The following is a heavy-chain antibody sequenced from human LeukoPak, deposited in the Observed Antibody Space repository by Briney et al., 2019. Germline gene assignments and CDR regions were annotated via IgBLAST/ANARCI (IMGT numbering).Heavy chain of an antibody. CDR2: IYYSGST. CDR3: ARLTYYYDSSGYGDY. V-gene: IGHV4-39*01. J-gene: IGHJ4*02. D-gene: IGHD3-22*01. Sequence: PSETLSLTCTVSVGSISSSSYYWGWIRQPPGKGLDWIGSIYYSGSTYYNPSLKSRVTISVDTSKNQSSLKLSSVTAADTAVYYCARLTYYYDSSGYGDYWGQGTLVTVSS. CDR1: VGSISSSSYY.